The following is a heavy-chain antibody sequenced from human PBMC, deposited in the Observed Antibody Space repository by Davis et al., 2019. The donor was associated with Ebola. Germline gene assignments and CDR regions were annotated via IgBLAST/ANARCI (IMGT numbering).Heavy chain of an antibody. D-gene: IGHD1-26*01. V-gene: IGHV1-8*02. CDR3: ARGGISGSDPPGI. Sequence: ASVKVSCQASGYTFTSYDINWVRQATGQGLEWMGWMNPNTGNTGYAQKFQGRVTMTTDTSTSTAYMELSSLTSDDTAVYYCARGGISGSDPPGIWGQGTLVTVSS. CDR2: MNPNTGNT. CDR1: GYTFTSYD. J-gene: IGHJ4*02.